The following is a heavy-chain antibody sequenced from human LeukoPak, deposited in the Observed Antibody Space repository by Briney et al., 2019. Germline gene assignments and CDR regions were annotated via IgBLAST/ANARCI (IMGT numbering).Heavy chain of an antibody. CDR1: GFPFIEYS. CDR3: ARDHNYAFDN. CDR2: IGIDSGNT. D-gene: IGHD1-1*01. J-gene: IGHJ4*02. Sequence: GGSLRLSCTASGFPFIEYSMNWVRPAPGKGLEWISYIGIDSGNTKYADSVRGRFTISADKAKNSLYLQMNSLRVEDTAVYYCARDHNYAFDNWGQGTLVSVAS. V-gene: IGHV3-48*01.